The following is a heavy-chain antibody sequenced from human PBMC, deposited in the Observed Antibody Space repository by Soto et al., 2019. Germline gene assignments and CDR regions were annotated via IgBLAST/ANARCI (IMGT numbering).Heavy chain of an antibody. J-gene: IGHJ6*02. Sequence: SETLSLTCTVSGGSISSGGYYWSWIRQHPGKGLEWIGYIYYSGSTYYNPSLKSRVTISVDTSKNQFSLKLSSVTAADTAVYYCARTLGSGSRRDYYYYYGMDVWGQGTTVTSP. CDR3: ARTLGSGSRRDYYYYYGMDV. V-gene: IGHV4-31*03. D-gene: IGHD3-10*01. CDR2: IYYSGST. CDR1: GGSISSGGYY.